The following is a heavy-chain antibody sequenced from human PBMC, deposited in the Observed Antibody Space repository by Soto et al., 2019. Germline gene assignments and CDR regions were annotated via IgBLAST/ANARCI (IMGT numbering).Heavy chain of an antibody. Sequence: QGQLQESGPGLVKPSVTLYLTCAVSSGSLRSSNWWSWVRQPPGKGLECIGAIYHSGSTNYNPSLKGRVHISVGKSKNQFALKLSSLTAPDTAVYYCASYPHYCGASPWGQGTPVTVSS. CDR1: SGSLRSSNW. CDR2: IYHSGST. V-gene: IGHV4-4*02. J-gene: IGHJ5*02. D-gene: IGHD2-21*01. CDR3: ASYPHYCGASP.